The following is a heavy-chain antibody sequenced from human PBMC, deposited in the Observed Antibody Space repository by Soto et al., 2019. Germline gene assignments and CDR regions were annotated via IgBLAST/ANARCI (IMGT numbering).Heavy chain of an antibody. CDR3: AKATSRGSSGLPGS. CDR1: GFTFSYYA. J-gene: IGHJ5*02. Sequence: VRLSCAASGFTFSYYAMTWVRQAPGKGLEWVSAISGSDGITYYADSVKGRFTISRDNSKNKLYLQMNSLRADDTAVYYCAKATSRGSSGLPGSWGQGTLVTVSS. V-gene: IGHV3-23*01. CDR2: ISGSDGIT. D-gene: IGHD3-22*01.